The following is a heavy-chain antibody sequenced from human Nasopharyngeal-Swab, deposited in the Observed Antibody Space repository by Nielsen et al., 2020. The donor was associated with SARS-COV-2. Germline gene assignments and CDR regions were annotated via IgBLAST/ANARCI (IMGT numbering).Heavy chain of an antibody. D-gene: IGHD2/OR15-2a*01. J-gene: IGHJ4*02. CDR3: AKDLRGPYFF. CDR2: IVGSGDISGSGGST. V-gene: IGHV3-23*01. Sequence: VRQAPGKGLEWVAAIVGSGDISGSGGSTHYADSVKGRFTISRDNSKNTLSLQMNSLRAEDTAVYYCAKDLRGPYFFWGQGTLVTVSS.